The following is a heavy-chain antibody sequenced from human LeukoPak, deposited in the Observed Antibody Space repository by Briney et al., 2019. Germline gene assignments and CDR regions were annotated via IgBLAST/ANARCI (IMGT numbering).Heavy chain of an antibody. CDR3: ARDKNWKPDY. Sequence: GASVKVSCKASGYTFTTCGISWVRQAPEQGLEWMGWTSGFNGNTNYAQKLQGRVTLTTDTSTSTAYMELRSLRSDDTAVYYCARDKNWKPDYWGQGTLVIVSS. J-gene: IGHJ4*02. D-gene: IGHD1-1*01. V-gene: IGHV1-18*01. CDR1: GYTFTTCG. CDR2: TSGFNGNT.